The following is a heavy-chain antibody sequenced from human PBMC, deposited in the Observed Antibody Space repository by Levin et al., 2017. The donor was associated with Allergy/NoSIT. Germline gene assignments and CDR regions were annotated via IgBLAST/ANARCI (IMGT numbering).Heavy chain of an antibody. CDR2: IYHAGTT. Sequence: KGLEWVGEIYHAGTTNYNPSLKSRVTISVDKSKNHFSLQLSSVTAADTAVYFCASRVGTPMNPPNWGQGTLVTVSS. J-gene: IGHJ4*02. D-gene: IGHD1/OR15-1a*01. V-gene: IGHV4-4*01. CDR3: ASRVGTPMNPPN.